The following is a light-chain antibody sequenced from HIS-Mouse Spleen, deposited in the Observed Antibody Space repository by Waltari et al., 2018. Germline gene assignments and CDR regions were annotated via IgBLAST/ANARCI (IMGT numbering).Light chain of an antibody. J-gene: IGLJ2*01. Sequence: QSALTQPASVSGSPGQSITISCTGTSRDVGSYNLVSWYQQPPGKAPKLMIYEGSKRPSGVSNRFSGSKSGNTASLTISGLQAEDEADYYCCSYAGSSTFVVVFGGGTKLTVL. CDR2: EGS. V-gene: IGLV2-23*03. CDR3: CSYAGSSTFVVV. CDR1: SRDVGSYNL.